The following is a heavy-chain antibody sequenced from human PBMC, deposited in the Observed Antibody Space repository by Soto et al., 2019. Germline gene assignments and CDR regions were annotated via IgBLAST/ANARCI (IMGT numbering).Heavy chain of an antibody. CDR1: GYSFTSYW. D-gene: IGHD3-10*01. V-gene: IGHV5-51*01. Sequence: LGESLKISCKGSGYSFTSYWIGWVRQMPGKGLEWMGIIYPGDSDTRYSPSFQGQVTISADKSISTAYLQWSSLKASDTAMYYWASYYGSGSYSQAYYYYGMDVWGQGTTVTVSS. CDR3: ASYYGSGSYSQAYYYYGMDV. CDR2: IYPGDSDT. J-gene: IGHJ6*02.